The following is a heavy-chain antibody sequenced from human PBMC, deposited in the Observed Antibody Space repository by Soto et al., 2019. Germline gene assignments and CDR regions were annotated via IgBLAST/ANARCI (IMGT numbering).Heavy chain of an antibody. CDR2: IYHSGSI. J-gene: IGHJ4*02. V-gene: IGHV4-59*12. Sequence: SETLSLTWTVSGGSINNYYWSWIRQPPGKGLEWIGYIYHSGSIYYNPSLKSRVTISVDRSKNQFSLKLSSVTAADTAVYYCARGGYYYDSSGYYDYWGQGTLVTVSS. CDR1: GGSINNYY. D-gene: IGHD3-22*01. CDR3: ARGGYYYDSSGYYDY.